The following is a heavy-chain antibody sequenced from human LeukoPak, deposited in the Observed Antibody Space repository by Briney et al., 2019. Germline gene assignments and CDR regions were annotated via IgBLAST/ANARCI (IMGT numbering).Heavy chain of an antibody. Sequence: SETLSLTCAVYGGSFSGYYWSWIRQPPGKGLEWIGEINHSGSTNYHPSLKSRVTISVDTSKNQFSLKLSSVTAADTAVYYCARLYYDPLRGNDYFDYWGQGTLVTVSS. V-gene: IGHV4-34*01. CDR1: GGSFSGYY. D-gene: IGHD3-3*01. CDR3: ARLYYDPLRGNDYFDY. CDR2: INHSGST. J-gene: IGHJ4*02.